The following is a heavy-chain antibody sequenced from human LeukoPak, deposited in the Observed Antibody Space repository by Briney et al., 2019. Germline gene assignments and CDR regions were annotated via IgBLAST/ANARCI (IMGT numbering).Heavy chain of an antibody. D-gene: IGHD3-22*01. CDR2: INHSGST. CDR3: ARHGLALFYDSSGYGRDAFDI. Sequence: SETLSLTCAVYGGSFSGYYWSWIRQPPGKGLEWIGEINHSGSTNYNPSLKSRVTISVDTSKNQFSLKLSSVTAADTAVYYCARHGLALFYDSSGYGRDAFDIWGQGTMVTVSS. J-gene: IGHJ3*02. CDR1: GGSFSGYY. V-gene: IGHV4-34*01.